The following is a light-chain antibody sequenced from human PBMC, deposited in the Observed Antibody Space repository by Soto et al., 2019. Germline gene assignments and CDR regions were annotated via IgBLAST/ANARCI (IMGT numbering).Light chain of an antibody. J-gene: IGLJ3*02. CDR3: ATWDYSLNGVV. CDR2: DNN. V-gene: IGLV1-44*01. Sequence: QSVLTQPPSASGTPGQRVTISCSGGYPNIGSNTVNWYHQLPGTAPKLLIYDNNQRPSGVPDRFSGSTSGTSASLAISGLLSEDEADYYCATWDYSLNGVVFGGGTKLTVL. CDR1: YPNIGSNT.